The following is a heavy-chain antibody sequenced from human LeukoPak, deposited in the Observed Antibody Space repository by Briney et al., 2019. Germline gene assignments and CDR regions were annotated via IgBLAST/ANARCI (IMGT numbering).Heavy chain of an antibody. CDR1: GGSISSYY. CDR3: ARDERYSSHGAYDY. D-gene: IGHD6-13*01. V-gene: IGHV4-59*12. J-gene: IGHJ4*02. CDR2: IYYSGST. Sequence: KPSETLSLTCTVSGGSISSYYWSWIRQPPGKGLEWIGYIYYSGSTNYNPSLKSRVTISVDTSKNQFSLKLSSVTAADTAVYYCARDERYSSHGAYDYWGQGTLVTVSS.